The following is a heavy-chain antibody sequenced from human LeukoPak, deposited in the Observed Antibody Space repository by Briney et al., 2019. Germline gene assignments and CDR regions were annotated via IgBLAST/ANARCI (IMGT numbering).Heavy chain of an antibody. Sequence: GGSLRLSCAASGFTFSSYSMNWVRQAPGKGLEWVSSISSSSNYIYYADSVKGRFTISRDNAKNSLYLQMNSLRAEDTAVYYCAREQQLVPDYNWFDPWGQGTLVTVSS. CDR3: AREQQLVPDYNWFDP. CDR2: ISSSSNYI. CDR1: GFTFSSYS. V-gene: IGHV3-21*01. J-gene: IGHJ5*02. D-gene: IGHD6-13*01.